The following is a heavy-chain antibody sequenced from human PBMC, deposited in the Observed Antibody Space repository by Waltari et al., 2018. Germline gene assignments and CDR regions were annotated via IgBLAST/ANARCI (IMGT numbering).Heavy chain of an antibody. V-gene: IGHV4-34*01. CDR3: ARGATMVRGARNWFDP. D-gene: IGHD3-10*01. CDR1: GGSFSGYY. Sequence: QVQLQQWGAGLLKPSETLSLTCAVYGGSFSGYYWSWIRQPPGKGLEWIGEINHSGTTNNTPSLKSRVTISVDTSKNQFSLKLSSVTAADTAVYYCARGATMVRGARNWFDPWGQGTLVTVSS. CDR2: INHSGTT. J-gene: IGHJ5*02.